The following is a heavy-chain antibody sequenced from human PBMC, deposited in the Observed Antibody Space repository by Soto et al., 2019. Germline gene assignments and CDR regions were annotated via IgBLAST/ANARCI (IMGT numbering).Heavy chain of an antibody. Sequence: PSETLSLTCAVSGGSLSNHHWNWIRQPPGKGLGWIGYVYYSGSTSYNPSLKRRVTFSADTSRGQFSLRLNSVTAADTAVYYCARTVLGPDLLADSFVDYYYYMDVWGQGTTVTVSS. CDR2: VYYSGST. CDR3: ARTVLGPDLLADSFVDYYYYMDV. J-gene: IGHJ6*03. CDR1: GGSLSNHH. V-gene: IGHV4-59*08. D-gene: IGHD3-9*01.